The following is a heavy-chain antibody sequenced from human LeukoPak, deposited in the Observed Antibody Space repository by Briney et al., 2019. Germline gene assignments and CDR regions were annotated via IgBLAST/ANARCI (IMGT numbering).Heavy chain of an antibody. Sequence: ASVKVSCKASGYTFTSYGINWVRQAPGQGLEWMGWINPNSGGTNYAQKFQGRVTMTRDTSISTAYMELSRLRSDDTAVYYCARALDAFDIWGQGTMVTVSS. CDR1: GYTFTSYG. J-gene: IGHJ3*02. CDR3: ARALDAFDI. CDR2: INPNSGGT. V-gene: IGHV1-2*02.